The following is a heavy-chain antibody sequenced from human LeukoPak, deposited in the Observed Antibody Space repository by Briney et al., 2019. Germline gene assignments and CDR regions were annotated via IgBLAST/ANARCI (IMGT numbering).Heavy chain of an antibody. CDR1: GFTFSSYG. CDR2: IRYDGSNK. J-gene: IGHJ3*02. V-gene: IGHV3-30*02. Sequence: GGSLRLSCAASGFTFSSYGMHWVRQAPGKGLEWVAFIRYDGSNKYYADSVKGRFSISRDDSKNTLYLQMNSLRAEDTAVYYCAKRGYYYDSAVSRAFDIWGQGTMVTVSS. CDR3: AKRGYYYDSAVSRAFDI. D-gene: IGHD3-22*01.